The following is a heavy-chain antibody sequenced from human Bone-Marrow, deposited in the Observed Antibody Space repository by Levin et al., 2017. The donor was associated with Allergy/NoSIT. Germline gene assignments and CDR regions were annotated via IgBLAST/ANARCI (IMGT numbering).Heavy chain of an antibody. V-gene: IGHV3-53*01. Sequence: PGGSLRLSCAASGFSVSSNYMTWVRQAPGKGLEWVSVIYSGGRTYYADSVKGRFTISRDRSNNTLYLQMNSLRTEDTAVYYCAGDTSGWYFDYWGQGTPVTVSS. CDR2: IYSGGRT. CDR1: GFSVSSNY. CDR3: AGDTSGWYFDY. D-gene: IGHD6-19*01. J-gene: IGHJ4*02.